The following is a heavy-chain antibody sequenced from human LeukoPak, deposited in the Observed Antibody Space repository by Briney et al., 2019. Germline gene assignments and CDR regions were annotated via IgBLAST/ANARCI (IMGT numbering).Heavy chain of an antibody. Sequence: TPGGSLRLSCAASGFTFSDYYMSWIRQAPGKGLEWVAYITSSGDDIYYAESVKGRFTISRDNAKNALFLRMSSLRVEDTATYYCASDIVATSGDFWGQGTLVSVPS. CDR3: ASDIVATSGDF. CDR1: GFTFSDYY. J-gene: IGHJ4*02. V-gene: IGHV3-11*01. D-gene: IGHD5-12*01. CDR2: ITSSGDDI.